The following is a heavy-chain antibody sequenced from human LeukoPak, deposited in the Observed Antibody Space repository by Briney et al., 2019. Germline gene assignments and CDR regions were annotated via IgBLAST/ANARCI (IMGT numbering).Heavy chain of an antibody. V-gene: IGHV4-59*11. D-gene: IGHD1-26*01. CDR3: ARDGPTSTAPFDY. J-gene: IGHJ4*02. Sequence: SEALSLTCTVSGGPITSHFWSWIRQPPGEGLEWIGNFYHAGNSNLNPSLKSRVTMSIDTSKNQFSLKLRSMTAADTAVYYCARDGPTSTAPFDYWGQGTLVTVSS. CDR2: FYHAGNS. CDR1: GGPITSHF.